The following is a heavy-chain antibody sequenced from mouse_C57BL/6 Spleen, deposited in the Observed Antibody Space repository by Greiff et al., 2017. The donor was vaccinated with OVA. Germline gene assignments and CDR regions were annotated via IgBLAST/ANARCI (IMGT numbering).Heavy chain of an antibody. V-gene: IGHV1-64*01. CDR2: IHPNSGST. J-gene: IGHJ3*01. CDR3: ARLNGYDWFAY. D-gene: IGHD2-2*01. CDR1: GYTFTSYW. Sequence: VQLQQPGAELVKPGASVKLSCKASGYTFTSYWMRWVKQRPGQGLEWIGMIHPNSGSTNYNEKFKSKATLTVDKSSSTAYMQLSSLTSEDSAVYYCARLNGYDWFAYWGQGTLVTVSA.